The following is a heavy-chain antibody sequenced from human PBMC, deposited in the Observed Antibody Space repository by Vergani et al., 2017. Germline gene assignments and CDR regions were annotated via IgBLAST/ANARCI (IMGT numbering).Heavy chain of an antibody. CDR1: GGTSSSYT. V-gene: IGHV1-69*02. CDR2: IIPILGIA. D-gene: IGHD3-10*01. CDR3: ARGERRSNDAFEI. Sequence: QVQLVQSGAEVKKPGSSVKVSCKASGGTSSSYTISWVGQAPGQGLEWMGRIIPILGIANYAQKFQGRVTITADKSTSTAYMELSSLRSEDTAVYYCARGERRSNDAFEIWGQGTMVTVSS. J-gene: IGHJ3*02.